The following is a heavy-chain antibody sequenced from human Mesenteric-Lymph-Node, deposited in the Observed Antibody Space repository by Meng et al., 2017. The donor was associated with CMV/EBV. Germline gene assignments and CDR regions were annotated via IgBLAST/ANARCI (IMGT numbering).Heavy chain of an antibody. Sequence: FTFSSDAMSWVRQAPGKGLEWVSAISGSGGSTYYADSVKGRFTISRDNSKNTLYLQMNSLRAEDTAVYYCAKDLDGGYSGYDLYFDYWGQGTLVTVSS. CDR2: ISGSGGST. CDR3: AKDLDGGYSGYDLYFDY. J-gene: IGHJ4*02. D-gene: IGHD5-12*01. CDR1: FTFSSDA. V-gene: IGHV3-23*01.